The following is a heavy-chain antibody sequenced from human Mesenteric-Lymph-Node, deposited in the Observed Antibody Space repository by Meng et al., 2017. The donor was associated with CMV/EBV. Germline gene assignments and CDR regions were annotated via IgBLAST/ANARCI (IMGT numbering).Heavy chain of an antibody. CDR3: GREQWLAHYFDN. D-gene: IGHD6-19*01. CDR2: VTPGGGT. CDR1: GGSFSDYY. J-gene: IGHJ4*02. Sequence: SETLSLTCTVYGGSFSDYYWAWIRQPPGKGLEWIGEVTPGGGTNYSPSVKSRVTIPRDTSNNQFSLKVTSLTAADTAVYYCGREQWLAHYFDNWGQGTLVTVSS. V-gene: IGHV4-34*01.